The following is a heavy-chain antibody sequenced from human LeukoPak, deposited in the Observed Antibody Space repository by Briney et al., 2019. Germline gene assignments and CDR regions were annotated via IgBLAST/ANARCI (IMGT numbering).Heavy chain of an antibody. CDR1: GYTFTGYY. V-gene: IGHV1-8*02. J-gene: IGHJ6*03. CDR3: ARHIVVVPAADLSDYYYYYYMDV. Sequence: GASVKVSCKASGYTFTGYYMHWVRQAPGQGLEWMGWMNPNSGNTGYAQKFQGRVTMTRNTSISTAYMELSSLRSEDTAVYYCARHIVVVPAADLSDYYYYYYMDVWGKGTTVTISS. CDR2: MNPNSGNT. D-gene: IGHD2-2*01.